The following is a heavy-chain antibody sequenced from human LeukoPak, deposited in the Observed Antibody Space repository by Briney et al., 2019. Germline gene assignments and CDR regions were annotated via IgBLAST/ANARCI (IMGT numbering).Heavy chain of an antibody. CDR2: INPNSGGT. V-gene: IGHV1-2*02. D-gene: IGHD3-22*01. CDR1: GYTFTGYY. CDR3: ASLLTWIPHYYDSSGDDAFDI. Sequence: GASVKVSCTASGYTFTGYYMHWVRQAPGQGLEWMGWINPNSGGTNYAQKFQGRVTMTRDTSISTAYMELSRLRSDDTAVYYCASLLTWIPHYYDSSGDDAFDIWGQGSMVTVSS. J-gene: IGHJ3*02.